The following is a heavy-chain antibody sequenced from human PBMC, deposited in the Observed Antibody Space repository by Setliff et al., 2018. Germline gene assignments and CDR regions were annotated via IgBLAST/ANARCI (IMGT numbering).Heavy chain of an antibody. CDR2: ISAHNGYT. CDR3: AREADGAFDI. CDR1: GYTFTRYG. Sequence: GASVKVSCKASGYTFTRYGITWVRQAPGQGLEWMGWISAHNGYTTYAQKLQGRVTMTRDTSTSTVYMELSSLRSEDTAVFYCAREADGAFDIWGQGTMVTVSS. J-gene: IGHJ3*02. V-gene: IGHV1-18*01.